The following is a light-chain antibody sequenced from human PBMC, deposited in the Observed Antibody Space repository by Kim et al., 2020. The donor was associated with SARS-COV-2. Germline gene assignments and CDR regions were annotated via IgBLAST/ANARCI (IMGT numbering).Light chain of an antibody. CDR2: KAT. V-gene: IGKV1-5*03. CDR3: KQYNSYPWT. CDR1: QNIDYW. Sequence: DTQMTQSPSTLSASVGDRVTLTCRASQNIDYWLAWYQQKPGKAPKVLIYKATSLESEVPSRFSGSRSGTEFTLTISSLQPDDFATYYCKQYNSYPWTFGQGTKVDIK. J-gene: IGKJ1*01.